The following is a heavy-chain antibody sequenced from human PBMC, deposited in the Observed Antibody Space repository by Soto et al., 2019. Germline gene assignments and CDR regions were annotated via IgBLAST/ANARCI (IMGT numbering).Heavy chain of an antibody. D-gene: IGHD5-12*01. V-gene: IGHV3-23*01. CDR1: GFTFSSYA. CDR3: AKRLFAIVVVGGYDI. Sequence: GSLRLSCAASGFTFSSYAMSWVRQAPGKGLEWVSGIDGTGTSTYYAESVKGRFTIFRDNSKNTLYLQMNSLRVEDTAVYYCAKRLFAIVVVGGYDIWGQGTMVTVSS. J-gene: IGHJ3*02. CDR2: IDGTGTST.